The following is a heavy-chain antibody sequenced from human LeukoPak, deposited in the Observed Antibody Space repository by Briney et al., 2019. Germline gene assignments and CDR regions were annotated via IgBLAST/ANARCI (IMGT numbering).Heavy chain of an antibody. J-gene: IGHJ4*02. CDR1: GYTFTSYH. D-gene: IGHD3-3*01. Sequence: SVKVSCEASGYTFTSYHIHWVRQAPGQGLEWMGGIIPIFGTANYAQKFQGRVTITADKSTGTAYMELSSLRSEDTAVYYCASRYHFWSGYTPEYYFDYWGQGTLVTVSS. CDR2: IIPIFGTA. V-gene: IGHV1-69*06. CDR3: ASRYHFWSGYTPEYYFDY.